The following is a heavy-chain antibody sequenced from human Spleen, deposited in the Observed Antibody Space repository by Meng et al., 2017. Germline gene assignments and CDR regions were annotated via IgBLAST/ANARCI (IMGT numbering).Heavy chain of an antibody. D-gene: IGHD5-24*01. J-gene: IGHJ6*02. V-gene: IGHV1-2*06. CDR3: ARDVPRDGYNYYYYYYGMDV. CDR2: INPKSGDT. Sequence: ASVKVSCKASGGTFSSYAISWVRQAPGQGLEWMGRINPKSGDTHYAQRFQGRVTMTGNTSISTAYMELSGLRSDDTAMYYCARDVPRDGYNYYYYYYGMDVWGQGTTVTVSS. CDR1: GGTFSSYA.